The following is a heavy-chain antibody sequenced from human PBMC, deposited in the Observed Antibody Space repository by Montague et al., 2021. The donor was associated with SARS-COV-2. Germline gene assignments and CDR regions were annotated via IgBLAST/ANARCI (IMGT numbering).Heavy chain of an antibody. V-gene: IGHV4-59*13. CDR3: ARSRSLGSGLSFPSWYFDD. D-gene: IGHD5-12*01. CDR1: SGPITSNY. Sequence: SETLSLTCTATSGPITSNYSRSTRQPPGKRLEWIGYINHYWSTRSNPSFRTRVNISVDTSQNQFSLKLSSVTAADTAVYYCARSRSLGSGLSFPSWYFDDWGHGALVTV. J-gene: IGHJ4*03. CDR2: INHYWST.